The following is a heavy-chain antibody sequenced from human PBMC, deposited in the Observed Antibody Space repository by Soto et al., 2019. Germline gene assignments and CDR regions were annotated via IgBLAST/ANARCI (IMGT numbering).Heavy chain of an antibody. CDR2: INAGNGNT. CDR3: ARDLQADY. J-gene: IGHJ4*02. Sequence: APVEVSCKAFGYTFTSYAIHWVRQAPGQRLEWMGWINAGNGNTKYSQKFQGRVTITRDTSASTAYMELSSLRSEDTAVYYCARDLQADYWGQGTLVTVSS. V-gene: IGHV1-3*01. CDR1: GYTFTSYA.